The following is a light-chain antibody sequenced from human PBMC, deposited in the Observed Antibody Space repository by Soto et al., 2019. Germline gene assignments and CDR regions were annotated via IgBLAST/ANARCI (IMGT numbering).Light chain of an antibody. CDR3: QQYGSSPMYT. CDR2: GAS. Sequence: EIVLTQSPATMSLSPGETATLSCRASQSVVSNYLAWYQQKPGQAPRLLIYGASSRATGIPDRFSGSGSGTDFTLTISRLEPEDFAVYYCQQYGSSPMYTFGQGTKVDIK. CDR1: QSVVSNY. J-gene: IGKJ2*01. V-gene: IGKV3-20*01.